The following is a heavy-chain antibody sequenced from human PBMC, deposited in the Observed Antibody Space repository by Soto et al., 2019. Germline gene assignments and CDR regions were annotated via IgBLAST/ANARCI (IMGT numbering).Heavy chain of an antibody. V-gene: IGHV3-33*01. D-gene: IGHD5-18*01. CDR1: GFTFSSYG. CDR3: ARDPLVDTAMVFDY. Sequence: GGSLRLSCAASGFTFSSYGMRWVRQAPGKGLEWVAVIWYDGSNKYYADSVKGRFTISRDNSKNTLYLQMNSLRAEDTAVYYCARDPLVDTAMVFDYWGQGTLVTVSS. CDR2: IWYDGSNK. J-gene: IGHJ4*02.